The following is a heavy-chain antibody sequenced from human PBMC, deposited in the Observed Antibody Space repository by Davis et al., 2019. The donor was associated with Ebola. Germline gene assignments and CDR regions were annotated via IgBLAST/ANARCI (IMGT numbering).Heavy chain of an antibody. CDR2: LIPVLGVE. CDR3: ARVRLGVY. CDR1: GGTFTTYT. J-gene: IGHJ4*02. Sequence: SVPVSCQASGGTFTTYTFHWVRQAPGQGLAWMGRLIPVLGVENYAQKFQGRVTMTTDTSTSTAYMEVGILRSDDTAVYYCARVRLGVYWGQGTLVTVSS. D-gene: IGHD5-12*01. V-gene: IGHV1-69*02.